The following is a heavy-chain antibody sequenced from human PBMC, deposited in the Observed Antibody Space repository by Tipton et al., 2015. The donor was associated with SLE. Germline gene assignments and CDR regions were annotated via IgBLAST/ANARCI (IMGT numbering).Heavy chain of an antibody. J-gene: IGHJ4*01. V-gene: IGHV4-34*01. Sequence: TLSLTCAFYGGSFSVYYWTWIRQPPGRGLEWIGEINHSGSTIYNPSLTSRVTISVDTSKNQFSLKLRSVTAADAAVYYCARRCAKGRGYWGDGALVTVSS. CDR3: ARRCAKGRGY. D-gene: IGHD2-15*01. CDR1: GGSFSVYY. CDR2: INHSGST.